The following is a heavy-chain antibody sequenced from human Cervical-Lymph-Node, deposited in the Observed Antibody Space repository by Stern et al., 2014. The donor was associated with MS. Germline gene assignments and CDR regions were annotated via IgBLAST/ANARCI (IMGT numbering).Heavy chain of an antibody. CDR1: GGPISTTGYY. CDR3: ARSDRLWGSFDY. J-gene: IGHJ4*02. D-gene: IGHD3-16*01. Sequence: VHLQESSPGLVKPSQTLSLTCTVSGGPISTTGYYWILFRQHPGQGLEWIGYIHYSGSTYYNPSLESRGTISVATSKSQFSLKLSSVTAANTAVYYCARSDRLWGSFDYWGQGSLVTVSS. CDR2: IHYSGST. V-gene: IGHV4-31*03.